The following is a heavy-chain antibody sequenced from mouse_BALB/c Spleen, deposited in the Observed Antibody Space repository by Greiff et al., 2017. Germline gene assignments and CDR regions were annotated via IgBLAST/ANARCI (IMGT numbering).Heavy chain of an antibody. CDR1: GFTFSSYT. Sequence: EVHLVESGGGLVKPGGSLKLSCAASGFTFSSYTMSWVRQTPEKRLEWVATISSGGSYTYYPDSVKGRFTISRDNAKNTLYLQMSSLKSEDTAMYYCTRGPIYYGYDGGFAYWGQGTLVTVSA. J-gene: IGHJ3*01. V-gene: IGHV5-6-4*01. CDR3: TRGPIYYGYDGGFAY. CDR2: ISSGGSYT. D-gene: IGHD2-2*01.